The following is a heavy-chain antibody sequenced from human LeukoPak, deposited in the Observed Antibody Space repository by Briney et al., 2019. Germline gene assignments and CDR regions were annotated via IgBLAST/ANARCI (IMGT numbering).Heavy chain of an antibody. CDR3: ARAAVPTTVTTETFDY. D-gene: IGHD4-17*01. Sequence: GASVKVSCKASGYTFTSYGISWVRQAPGQGLEWMGGIIPISGTANYAQNFQGRVTITADESTNTAYMQLSSLRSEDTAVYYCARAAVPTTVTTETFDYWGQGTLVTVSS. CDR1: GYTFTSYG. J-gene: IGHJ4*02. CDR2: IIPISGTA. V-gene: IGHV1-69*13.